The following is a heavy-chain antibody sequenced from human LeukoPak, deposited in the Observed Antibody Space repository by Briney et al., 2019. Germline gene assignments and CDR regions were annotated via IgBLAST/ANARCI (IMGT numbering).Heavy chain of an antibody. V-gene: IGHV4-59*01. D-gene: IGHD5-24*01. CDR3: ARGSEEVSTISEAFDV. J-gene: IGHJ3*01. Sequence: SETLSLSCIVSGGSMNNFFWTWVRQTPEKRLEWIGYVYYSGSSKYNPHLERRVTISVDTSKNQFSLRLTSVTAADAAIYYCARGSEEVSTISEAFDVWGQGTAVTVSA. CDR1: GGSMNNFF. CDR2: VYYSGSS.